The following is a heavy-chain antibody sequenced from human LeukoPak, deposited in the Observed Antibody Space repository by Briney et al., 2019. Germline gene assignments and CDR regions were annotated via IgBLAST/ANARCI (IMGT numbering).Heavy chain of an antibody. CDR2: IYHSGSP. CDR3: ARAWVYDYYYYGMDV. CDR1: GGSISSNNW. J-gene: IGHJ6*02. Sequence: SETLSLTCAVSGGSISSNNWWGWVRQPPGKGLEWIGEIYHSGSPNYNPSLKSRVTISVDKSKNHFSLKLSSVTAADTAMYYCARAWVYDYYYYGMDVWGQGTTVTVSS. V-gene: IGHV4-4*02. D-gene: IGHD2-8*01.